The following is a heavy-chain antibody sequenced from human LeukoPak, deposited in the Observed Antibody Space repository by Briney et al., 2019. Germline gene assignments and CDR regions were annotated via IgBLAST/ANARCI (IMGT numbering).Heavy chain of an antibody. V-gene: IGHV3-20*04. CDR3: AKSSMLYYYYYMDV. CDR1: GFTFDDYG. Sequence: GGSLRLSCTASGFTFDDYGMSWVRQAPGQGLEWVSGINWNGGSTGYANSVQGRFTISRDNAKNSLYLQMNSPRAEDTALYYCAKSSMLYYYYYMDVWGKGTTVTVSS. J-gene: IGHJ6*03. D-gene: IGHD2-8*01. CDR2: INWNGGST.